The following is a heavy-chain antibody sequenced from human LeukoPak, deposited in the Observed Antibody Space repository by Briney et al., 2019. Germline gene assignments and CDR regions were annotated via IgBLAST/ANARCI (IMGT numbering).Heavy chain of an antibody. CDR3: ARQEKTSGWYPYYYYYMDV. J-gene: IGHJ6*03. Sequence: GESLKISCKGSGYRFTSYWIGWVRQMPGKGLEWMGIIYPSDSDTRYSPSFQGQVSISADKSISAAYLQWSSLKASDTAMYYCARQEKTSGWYPYYYYYMDVWGKGTTVTVSS. CDR2: IYPSDSDT. V-gene: IGHV5-51*01. D-gene: IGHD6-19*01. CDR1: GYRFTSYW.